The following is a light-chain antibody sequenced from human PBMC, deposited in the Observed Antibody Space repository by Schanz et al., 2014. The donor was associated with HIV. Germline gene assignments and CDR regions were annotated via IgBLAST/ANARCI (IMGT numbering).Light chain of an antibody. CDR2: EVT. CDR3: CSYAGNSIFVV. V-gene: IGLV2-23*02. Sequence: QSALTQPPSASGSPGQSVTISCTGTSSDVGGYKYVSWYQQHPGKAPKLIIYEVTKRPSRVSNRFSGSKSGNTASLTISGLQAEDEADYHCCSYAGNSIFVVFGGGTKLTVL. CDR1: SSDVGGYKY. J-gene: IGLJ2*01.